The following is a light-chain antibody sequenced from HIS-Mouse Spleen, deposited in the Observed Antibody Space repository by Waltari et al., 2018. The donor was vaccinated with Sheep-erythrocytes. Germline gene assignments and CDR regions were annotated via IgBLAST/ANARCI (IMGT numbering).Light chain of an antibody. V-gene: IGLV2-23*01. CDR2: EGS. Sequence: QSALTQPAYVSGAPGQSTTIPCTGTGSHVGSYNLVSWYQQHPGKAPNLMIYEGSKRPSGVSNRFSGSKSGNTASLTISGLQAEDEADYYCCSYAGSSTWVFGGGTKLTVL. J-gene: IGLJ3*02. CDR3: CSYAGSSTWV. CDR1: GSHVGSYNL.